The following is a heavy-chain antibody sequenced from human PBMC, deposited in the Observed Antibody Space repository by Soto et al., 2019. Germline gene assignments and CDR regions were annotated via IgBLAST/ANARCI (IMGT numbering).Heavy chain of an antibody. CDR2: IIPIFGTA. D-gene: IGHD3-10*01. Sequence: QVQLVQSGAEVKKPGSSVKVSCKASGGTFSSYAISWVRQAPGQGLEWMGGIIPIFGTANYAQKFQGRVTITADESTSKAYMELSSLRSEDTAVYYCAREGSAMVRGVITRYYFDYWGQGTLVTVSS. CDR3: AREGSAMVRGVITRYYFDY. V-gene: IGHV1-69*01. J-gene: IGHJ4*02. CDR1: GGTFSSYA.